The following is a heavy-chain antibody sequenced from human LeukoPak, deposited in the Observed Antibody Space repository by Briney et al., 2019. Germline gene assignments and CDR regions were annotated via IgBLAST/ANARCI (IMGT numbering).Heavy chain of an antibody. CDR2: IYSSVST. D-gene: IGHD6-13*01. CDR3: ARGGNLAAAVTPHFDY. J-gene: IGHJ4*02. CDR1: GGSISSYY. Sequence: SQTLSLTCTVSGGSISSYYWNWLRQPPGKGLEWIGYIYSSVSTNYNPSLKSRVTISMDTSKNQFSLKLSSVTAADTAVYYCARGGNLAAAVTPHFDYWGQGTLVTVSS. V-gene: IGHV4-59*01.